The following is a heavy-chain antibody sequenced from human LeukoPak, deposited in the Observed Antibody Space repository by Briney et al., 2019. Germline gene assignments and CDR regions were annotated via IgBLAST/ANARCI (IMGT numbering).Heavy chain of an antibody. CDR3: ARFSPDYYGSTGYPYYFHY. J-gene: IGHJ4*02. CDR2: IYPGDSDT. CDR1: GYTFTNYW. Sequence: GESLKISCKGSGYTFTNYWIGWVRQMPGKGLEWMGIIYPGDSDTRYSPSFQGQVTVSVDRSISTAYLQWSSLKASDTAIYYCARFSPDYYGSTGYPYYFHYWGQGTLVTVSS. V-gene: IGHV5-51*01. D-gene: IGHD3-22*01.